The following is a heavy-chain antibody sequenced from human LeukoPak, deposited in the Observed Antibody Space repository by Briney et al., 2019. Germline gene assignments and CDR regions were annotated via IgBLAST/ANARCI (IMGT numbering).Heavy chain of an antibody. Sequence: SVKVSCKASGGTFSNYAISWVRQAPGQGLEWMGGIIPIFGIANYAQKFRGRVTITADKSTRTAYMELSSLRSEDTAVYYCARRVTYYYDSSGYAHDAFDIWGQGTMVTVSS. CDR2: IIPIFGIA. CDR1: GGTFSNYA. D-gene: IGHD3-22*01. CDR3: ARRVTYYYDSSGYAHDAFDI. J-gene: IGHJ3*02. V-gene: IGHV1-69*10.